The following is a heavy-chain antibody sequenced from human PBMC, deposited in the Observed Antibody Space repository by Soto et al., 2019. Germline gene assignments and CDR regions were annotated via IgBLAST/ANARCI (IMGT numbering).Heavy chain of an antibody. CDR2: MNPNSGNT. CDR1: GYTFSRHD. D-gene: IGHD6-19*01. V-gene: IGHV1-8*01. J-gene: IGHJ3*02. Sequence: QVQLVQSGAEVKRSGASVRISCKASGYTFSRHDINWVRQATGQGPEWIGWMNPNSGNTGYAQKFQGRVTMTRDSSITTAYMDLSSLTSEDTAIYYSAREGLYGSIQDNTFDIWGQGTMVSVSS. CDR3: AREGLYGSIQDNTFDI.